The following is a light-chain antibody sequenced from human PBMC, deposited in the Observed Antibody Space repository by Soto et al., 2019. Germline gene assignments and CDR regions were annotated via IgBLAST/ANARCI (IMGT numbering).Light chain of an antibody. CDR1: QSISTY. CDR3: KQSYTTPWT. Sequence: DVKMTQSPSSPSASVGERVDITSRSSQSISTYLNWYQQKPGKAPKVLLYGASILQTGVPSRFSGSGSGTDFTLAIRSLQTEDSATYYCKQSYTTPWTFGKGTKVDIK. V-gene: IGKV1-39*01. J-gene: IGKJ1*01. CDR2: GAS.